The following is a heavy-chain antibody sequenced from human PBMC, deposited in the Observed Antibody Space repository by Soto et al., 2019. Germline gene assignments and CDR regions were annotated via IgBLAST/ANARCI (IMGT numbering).Heavy chain of an antibody. CDR2: ISAYNGNT. Sequence: QVQLVQSGAEVKKPGASVKVSCKASGYTFTSYGISWVRQAPGQGLEWMGWISAYNGNTNYAQKLQGRVTMTTDTSTSTAYMELRSLRSDDTAVYYCGRDRGGRGATVTTSIDYWGQGTLVTVSS. CDR1: GYTFTSYG. V-gene: IGHV1-18*01. D-gene: IGHD4-17*01. J-gene: IGHJ4*02. CDR3: GRDRGGRGATVTTSIDY.